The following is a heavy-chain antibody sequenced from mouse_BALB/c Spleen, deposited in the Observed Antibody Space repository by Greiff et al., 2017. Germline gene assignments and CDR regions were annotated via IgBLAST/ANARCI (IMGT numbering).Heavy chain of an antibody. CDR2: IYYSGTI. D-gene: IGHD2-5*01. CDR1: GISITTGNYR. J-gene: IGHJ2*01. CDR3: ARDAIVGGYFDY. V-gene: IGHV3-5*02. Sequence: DVQLQESGPGLVKPSQTVSLTCTVTGISITTGNYRWSWIRQFPGNKLEWIGYIYYSGTITYNPSLTSRTTITRDTSKNQFFLEMNSLTAEDTATYYCARDAIVGGYFDYWGQGTTLTVSS.